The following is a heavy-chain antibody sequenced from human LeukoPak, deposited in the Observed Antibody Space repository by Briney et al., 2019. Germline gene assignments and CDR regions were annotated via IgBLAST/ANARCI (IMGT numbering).Heavy chain of an antibody. CDR3: ARDLPNYDILTGYPVYYYYGMDV. D-gene: IGHD3-9*01. V-gene: IGHV1-2*02. Sequence: ASVKLSCTASGYTFTGYYMHWVRQAPGQGLEWIGWINPNSGGTNYAQKFQGRVTMTRDTSISTAYMELSRLRSDDTAVYYCARDLPNYDILTGYPVYYYYGMDVWGQGTTVTVSS. CDR2: INPNSGGT. CDR1: GYTFTGYY. J-gene: IGHJ6*02.